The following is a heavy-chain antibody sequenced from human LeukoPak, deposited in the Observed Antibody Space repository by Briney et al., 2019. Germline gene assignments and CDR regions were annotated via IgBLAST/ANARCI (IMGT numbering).Heavy chain of an antibody. V-gene: IGHV4-4*02. CDR1: GGSISSTSW. D-gene: IGHD1-26*01. Sequence: TTSETLSLTCAVSGGSISSTSWYSWVRQPPGKGLEWIGEIYHSGRTNYKASLKSRVTISVDTSKNQFSLKLSSVTAADTAMYFCASRSYSFFHYWGQGTLVTVSS. CDR2: IYHSGRT. J-gene: IGHJ4*02. CDR3: ASRSYSFFHY.